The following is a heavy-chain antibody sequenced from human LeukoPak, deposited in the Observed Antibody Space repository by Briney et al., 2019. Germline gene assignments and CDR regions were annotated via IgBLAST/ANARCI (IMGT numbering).Heavy chain of an antibody. Sequence: PSETLSLTCTVSGGSISSGDYYWSWIRQPPGKGLEWIGYIYYSGSTYYNPSLKSRVTISVDTSKNQFSLKLSSVTAADTVVYYCARIFHYYGSGSYGFDYWGQGTLVTVSS. CDR1: GGSISSGDYY. CDR2: IYYSGST. D-gene: IGHD3-10*01. CDR3: ARIFHYYGSGSYGFDY. J-gene: IGHJ4*02. V-gene: IGHV4-30-4*01.